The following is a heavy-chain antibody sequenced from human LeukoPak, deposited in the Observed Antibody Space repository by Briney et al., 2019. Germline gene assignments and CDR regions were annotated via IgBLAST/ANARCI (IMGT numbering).Heavy chain of an antibody. D-gene: IGHD2-15*01. CDR2: INPSSGDT. V-gene: IGHV1-2*02. CDR1: GYTFTGHN. Sequence: ASVKVSCKTSGYTFTGHNMHWLRQDPGQRLEWVGWINPSSGDTNYALKFQGRVTMTRDTSTSTVYMELTRLRSDDTAVYYCARQYCSGGSCYVSWFDPWGQGTLVTVSS. CDR3: ARQYCSGGSCYVSWFDP. J-gene: IGHJ5*02.